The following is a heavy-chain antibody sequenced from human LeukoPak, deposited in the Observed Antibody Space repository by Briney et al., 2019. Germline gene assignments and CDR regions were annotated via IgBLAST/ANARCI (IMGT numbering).Heavy chain of an antibody. Sequence: GRSLRLSCAASGFTFSSYGMHWVRQAPGKGLEWVAVIWYDGSNKYYADSVKGRFTISRDNSKNTLYLQMNSLRAEDTAVYYCARATSTVGWFDPWGQGTLVTVS. CDR2: IWYDGSNK. D-gene: IGHD2-2*01. J-gene: IGHJ5*02. CDR1: GFTFSSYG. V-gene: IGHV3-33*01. CDR3: ARATSTVGWFDP.